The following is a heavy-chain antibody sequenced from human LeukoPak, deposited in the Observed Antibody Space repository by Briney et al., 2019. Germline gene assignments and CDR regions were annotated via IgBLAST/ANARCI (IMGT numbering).Heavy chain of an antibody. CDR1: GFTFSSYS. V-gene: IGHV3-48*01. CDR3: ARTKARGAFDI. Sequence: GGSLRLSCAASGFTFSSYSMTWVRQAPGKGLEWVSYISSSSSTIYYADSVKGRFTISRDNAKNSLYLQMNSLRAEDTAVYYCARTKARGAFDIRGQGTMVTVSS. CDR2: ISSSSSTI. J-gene: IGHJ3*02. D-gene: IGHD3-16*01.